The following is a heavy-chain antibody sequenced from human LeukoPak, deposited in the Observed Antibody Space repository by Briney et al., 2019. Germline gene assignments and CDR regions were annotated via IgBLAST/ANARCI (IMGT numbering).Heavy chain of an antibody. D-gene: IGHD1-26*01. CDR3: ARDVAVGATGPSTSYFDL. J-gene: IGHJ2*01. Sequence: SVKVSCKASGGTFSSYAISWVRQAPGQGLEWMGRIIPIFGTANYAQKFQGRVTITTGESTSTAYMELSSLRSEDTAVYYCARDVAVGATGPSTSYFDLWGRGTLVTVSS. CDR1: GGTFSSYA. V-gene: IGHV1-69*05. CDR2: IIPIFGTA.